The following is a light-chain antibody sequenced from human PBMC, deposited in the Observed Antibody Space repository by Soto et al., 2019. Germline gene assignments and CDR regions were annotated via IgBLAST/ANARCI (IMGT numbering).Light chain of an antibody. V-gene: IGLV2-14*03. CDR2: DVS. Sequence: QSALTQPASVSGSPGQSITISCTGTSSDVGGYNYVSWYQQHPGKAPKLMIYDVSNRPSGVSNRFSGSKSGNTASLTISGLQPDDEADYYCSSYTSSSTLNYVFGTGTKLTVL. CDR3: SSYTSSSTLNYV. CDR1: SSDVGGYNY. J-gene: IGLJ1*01.